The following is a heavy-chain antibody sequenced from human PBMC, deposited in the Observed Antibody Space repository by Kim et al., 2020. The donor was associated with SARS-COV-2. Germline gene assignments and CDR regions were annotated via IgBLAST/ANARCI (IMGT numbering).Heavy chain of an antibody. Sequence: SETLSLTCTVSGGSISSYYWSWIRQPPGKGLEWIGYIYYSGSTNYNPSLKSRVTISVDTSKNQFSLKLSSVTAADTAVYYCARYSLYYGDFYWGQGTLVTVSS. D-gene: IGHD4-17*01. CDR3: ARYSLYYGDFY. V-gene: IGHV4-59*13. J-gene: IGHJ4*02. CDR1: GGSISSYY. CDR2: IYYSGST.